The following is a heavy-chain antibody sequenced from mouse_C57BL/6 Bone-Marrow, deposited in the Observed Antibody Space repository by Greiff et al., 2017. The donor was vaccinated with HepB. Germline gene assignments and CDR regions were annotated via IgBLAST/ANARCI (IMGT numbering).Heavy chain of an antibody. CDR2: INPGSGGT. CDR1: GYAFTNYL. D-gene: IGHD6-2*01. J-gene: IGHJ4*01. V-gene: IGHV1-54*01. CDR3: ARWSLPGAMDY. Sequence: QVQLQQSGAELVRPGTSVKVSCKASGYAFTNYLIEWVKQRPGQGLEWIGVINPGSGGTNYNEKFKGKATLTADKSSSTAYMELSSLTSEDSAVYFCARWSLPGAMDYWGQGTSVTVSS.